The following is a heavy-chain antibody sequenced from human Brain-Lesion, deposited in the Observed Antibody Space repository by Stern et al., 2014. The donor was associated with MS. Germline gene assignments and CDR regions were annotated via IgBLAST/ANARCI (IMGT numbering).Heavy chain of an antibody. D-gene: IGHD1-26*01. V-gene: IGHV4-61*02. CDR3: ARGHWELLGNNYFDS. CDR2: LPARGAT. J-gene: IGHJ4*02. Sequence: VQLVESGPGLVKPSQTLSLTCTVSGASISSGTSYWSWIRQPAGGGLEWIGRLPARGATYYNPSLQSRVPLSGDPSKNQFSLNLTSVTAADTAVYYCARGHWELLGNNYFDSWGQGTLVTVSS. CDR1: GASISSGTSY.